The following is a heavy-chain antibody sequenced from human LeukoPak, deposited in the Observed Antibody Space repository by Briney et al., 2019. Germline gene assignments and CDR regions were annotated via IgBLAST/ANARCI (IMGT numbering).Heavy chain of an antibody. CDR2: IYISRGT. D-gene: IGHD1-26*01. J-gene: IGHJ6*03. CDR3: ARESRIVEGDGYYIDV. Sequence: SETLSLTCTVSGVSISGYYWSWIRQPAGKGLEWIGRIYISRGTNYNPSLTSRDIMSVDTSKNQFSLQLTSVTAADTAVYYCARESRIVEGDGYYIDVWGKGTTVTV. V-gene: IGHV4-4*07. CDR1: GVSISGYY.